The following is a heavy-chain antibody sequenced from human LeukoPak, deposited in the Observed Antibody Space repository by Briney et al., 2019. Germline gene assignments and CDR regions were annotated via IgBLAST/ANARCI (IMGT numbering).Heavy chain of an antibody. CDR3: AGHLQGNDVPWFDP. CDR1: GGSISSSSYY. J-gene: IGHJ5*02. CDR2: IYYSGST. D-gene: IGHD1-1*01. V-gene: IGHV4-39*01. Sequence: SETLSLTCTVSGGSISSSSYYWGWIRQPPGKGLEWIGTIYYSGSTYYNPSLKSRVTISVDTSKNQFSLKLNSVTPEDTAVYYCAGHLQGNDVPWFDPWGQGTLVTVSS.